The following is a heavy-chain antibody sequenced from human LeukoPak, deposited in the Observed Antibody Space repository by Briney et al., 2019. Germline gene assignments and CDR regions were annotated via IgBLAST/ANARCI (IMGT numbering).Heavy chain of an antibody. V-gene: IGHV1-2*02. Sequence: GASVKVSCKASGYIFTGYYMHWVRQAPGQGLEWMGWINPKSGGTNYAQKFQGRVTMTRDTSISTAYMELSRLRSDDTAVYYCARDVRYYYGSGSPNNWFDPWGQGTLVTVSS. CDR3: ARDVRYYYGSGSPNNWFDP. CDR2: INPKSGGT. CDR1: GYIFTGYY. J-gene: IGHJ5*02. D-gene: IGHD3-10*01.